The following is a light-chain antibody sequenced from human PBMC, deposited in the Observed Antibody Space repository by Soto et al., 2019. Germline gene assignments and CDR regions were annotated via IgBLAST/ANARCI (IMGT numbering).Light chain of an antibody. Sequence: QSVLTQPPSASGTPGQRVTISCSGTSSNIGSNFVYWYQHLPGTAPKLLIHRNNLRPSRVPDRFSGSKSGTSASLDISGLRSEDEADYYCSVWDDSLSGPVFGGGTKVTVL. CDR1: SSNIGSNF. CDR3: SVWDDSLSGPV. CDR2: RNN. V-gene: IGLV1-47*01. J-gene: IGLJ2*01.